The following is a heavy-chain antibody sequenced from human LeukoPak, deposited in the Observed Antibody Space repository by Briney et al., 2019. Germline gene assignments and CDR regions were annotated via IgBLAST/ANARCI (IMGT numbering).Heavy chain of an antibody. CDR2: ISYDGSNK. V-gene: IGHV3-30*03. Sequence: PGRSLRLSCAASGFTFSSYGMHWVRQAPGKGLEWVAVISYDGSNKYYADSVKGRFTISRDNSKNTLYLQMNSLRAEDTAVYYCARDGSSWPTEGWFDPWGQGTLVTVSS. D-gene: IGHD6-13*01. CDR3: ARDGSSWPTEGWFDP. J-gene: IGHJ5*02. CDR1: GFTFSSYG.